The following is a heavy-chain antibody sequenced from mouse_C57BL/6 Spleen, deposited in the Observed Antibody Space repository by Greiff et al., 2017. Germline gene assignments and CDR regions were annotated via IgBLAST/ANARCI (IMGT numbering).Heavy chain of an antibody. CDR2: IDPSDSYT. J-gene: IGHJ2*01. D-gene: IGHD3-1*01. Sequence: QVQLQQPGAELVKPGASVKLSCKASGYTFTSYWMQWVKQRPGQGLEWIGEIDPSDSYTNYNQKFKGKATLTVDTSSSTAYMQLSSLTSEDSAVYYCARRARKYYFDYWGQGTTLTVSS. CDR3: ARRARKYYFDY. V-gene: IGHV1-50*01. CDR1: GYTFTSYW.